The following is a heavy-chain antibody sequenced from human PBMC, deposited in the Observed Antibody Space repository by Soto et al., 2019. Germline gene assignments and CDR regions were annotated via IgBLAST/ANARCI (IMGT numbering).Heavy chain of an antibody. CDR1: SGSIGTTNW. Sequence: QVQLQESGPGLVKPSGTLSLTCAVSSGSIGTTNWWSLVRQTPGKGLEWIGEIFHSGNTYYNPSLAIRVTISVATSKNQFSLNLRSVTAADTAVYYCARRTWGMDVWCQGTTVTVSS. V-gene: IGHV4-4*02. CDR2: IFHSGNT. J-gene: IGHJ6*02. D-gene: IGHD2-8*01. CDR3: ARRTWGMDV.